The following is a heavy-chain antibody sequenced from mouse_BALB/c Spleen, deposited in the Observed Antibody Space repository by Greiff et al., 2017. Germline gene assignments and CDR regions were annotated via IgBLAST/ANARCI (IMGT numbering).Heavy chain of an antibody. CDR2: ISTYYGNT. D-gene: IGHD1-2*01. V-gene: IGHV1-67*01. J-gene: IGHJ3*01. CDR3: ASKGDYGYEFAY. Sequence: QVHVKQSGPELVRPGVSVKISCKGSGYTFTDYAMHWVKQSHAKSLEWIGVISTYYGNTNYNQKFKGKATMTVDKSSSTAYMELARLTSEDSAIYYCASKGDYGYEFAYWGQGTLVTVSA. CDR1: GYTFTDYA.